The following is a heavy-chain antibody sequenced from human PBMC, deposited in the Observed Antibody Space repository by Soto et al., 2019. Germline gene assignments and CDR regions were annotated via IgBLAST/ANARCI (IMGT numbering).Heavy chain of an antibody. CDR3: ARVVILVPTASTHSYYHMDV. V-gene: IGHV1-69*01. CDR1: GGTFSNYA. D-gene: IGHD2-2*01. CDR2: IIPIVGTG. Sequence: QVQLVQSGAEVRKPGSSVTVSCKASGGTFSNYAISWVRQAPGQGLEWMGGIIPIVGTGSYAQKFQGRVTITADEPTTTAYMELSSLRFEDTAVYYCARVVILVPTASTHSYYHMDVWGPGPTVTVSS. J-gene: IGHJ6*02.